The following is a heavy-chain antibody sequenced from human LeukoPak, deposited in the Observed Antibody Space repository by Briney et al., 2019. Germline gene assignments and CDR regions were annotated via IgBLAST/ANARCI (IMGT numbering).Heavy chain of an antibody. V-gene: IGHV1-24*01. CDR2: FDPEDGET. Sequence: ASVKVSCKASGYTFTSYYIHWVRQAPGQGLEWMGGFDPEDGETIYAQKFQGRVTMAEDTSTDTAYVELSSLRSEDTAVYYCATETTTVTNGGWFDPWGQGTLVTVSS. CDR1: GYTFTSYY. J-gene: IGHJ5*02. D-gene: IGHD4-17*01. CDR3: ATETTTVTNGGWFDP.